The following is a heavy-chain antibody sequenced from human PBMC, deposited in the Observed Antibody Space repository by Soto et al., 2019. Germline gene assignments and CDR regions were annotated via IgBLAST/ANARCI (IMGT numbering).Heavy chain of an antibody. V-gene: IGHV1-69*06. Sequence: QVQLVQSGAEVKKPGSSVNVSCKASGGTFTMYSITWVRQAPGQGLEWMGGIIPLFGTANYAQKFKARVTITADKAPSTAYMGLSSLRSEDTAVYYCAHIPVCGGLGVSSSKYGVDVGGQGTTVTVSS. J-gene: IGHJ6*02. D-gene: IGHD3-3*01. CDR1: GGTFTMYS. CDR2: IIPLFGTA. CDR3: AHIPVCGGLGVSSSKYGVDV.